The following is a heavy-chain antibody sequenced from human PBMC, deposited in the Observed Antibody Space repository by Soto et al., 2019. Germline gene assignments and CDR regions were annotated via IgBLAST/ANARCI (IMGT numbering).Heavy chain of an antibody. D-gene: IGHD4-4*01. J-gene: IGHJ5*02. V-gene: IGHV4-39*01. CDR3: ARSPTTVTHWLDP. Sequence: PSETLSLTCTVSGGSISSSSYYWGWIRQPPGKGLEWIGSIYYSGSTYYNPSLKSRVTISVDTSKNQFSLKLSSVTAADTAVYYCARSPTTVTHWLDPWGQGTLVTVSS. CDR2: IYYSGST. CDR1: GGSISSSSYY.